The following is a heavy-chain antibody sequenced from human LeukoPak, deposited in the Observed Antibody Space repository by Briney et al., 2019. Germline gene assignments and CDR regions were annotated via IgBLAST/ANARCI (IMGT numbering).Heavy chain of an antibody. CDR1: GFTFSSYW. CDR3: ARSREGYNFLGEND. Sequence: GGSLRLSCAASGFTFSSYWIHWVRQAPGKGLVWVSRINSDGSSTSYADSVKGRFTISRGNAKNTLYLQMNSLRAEDTAAYYCARSREGYNFLGENDWGQGTLVTVSS. CDR2: INSDGSST. D-gene: IGHD5-24*01. V-gene: IGHV3-74*01. J-gene: IGHJ4*02.